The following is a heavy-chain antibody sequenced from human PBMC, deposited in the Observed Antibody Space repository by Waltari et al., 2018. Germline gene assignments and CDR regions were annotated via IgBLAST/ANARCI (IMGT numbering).Heavy chain of an antibody. V-gene: IGHV4-4*07. J-gene: IGHJ3*01. CDR2: IYSRGST. CDR3: TRERRQLELVASFDV. Sequence: QVQLQESGPGLVKSSETLSLTCTISGGSIRSYYWSWIRQPAGKGLEWIGRIYSRGSTKYSPALDSRVSMSIDTSTNQFSLKLKSVTAADTAIYYCTRERRQLELVASFDVWGHGTKVSVSS. D-gene: IGHD1-1*01. CDR1: GGSIRSYY.